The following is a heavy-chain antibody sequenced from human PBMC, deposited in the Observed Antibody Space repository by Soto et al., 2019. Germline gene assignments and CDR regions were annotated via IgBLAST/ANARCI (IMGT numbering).Heavy chain of an antibody. Sequence: QVQLQESGPGLVKPSETLSLTCTVSGGSISSYYWSWIRQPPGKGLEWIGYIYYSGSTNYNPSLKSRVTRAVDTSKNQFSLKLSSVTAADTAVYYCARVVPAAVGYNWFDPWGQGTLVTVSS. J-gene: IGHJ5*02. CDR1: GGSISSYY. CDR3: ARVVPAAVGYNWFDP. CDR2: IYYSGST. V-gene: IGHV4-59*01. D-gene: IGHD2-2*01.